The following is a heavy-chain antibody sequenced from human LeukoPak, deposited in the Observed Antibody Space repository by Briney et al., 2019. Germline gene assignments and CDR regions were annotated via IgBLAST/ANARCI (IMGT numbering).Heavy chain of an antibody. CDR3: ARGIPLYRGYYYYMDV. CDR2: TSSSSSYI. V-gene: IGHV3-21*01. Sequence: GGSLRLSCAASGFTFSSYSMNWVRQAPGKGLEWVSSTSSSSSYIYYADSVKGRFTISRDNAKNSLYLQMNSLRAEDTAVYYCARGIPLYRGYYYYMDVWGKGTTVTVSS. J-gene: IGHJ6*03. D-gene: IGHD2-21*01. CDR1: GFTFSSYS.